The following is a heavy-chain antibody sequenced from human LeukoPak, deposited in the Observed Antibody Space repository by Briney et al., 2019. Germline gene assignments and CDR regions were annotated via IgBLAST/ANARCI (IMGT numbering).Heavy chain of an antibody. Sequence: PGGSLRPSCAASGFTFSSYSMNWVRQAPGKGLEWVSSISSSSSYIYYADSVKGRFTISRDNAKNSLYLQMNSLRAEDTAVYYCARIVVVPAAVHYYMDVWGKGTTVTVSS. J-gene: IGHJ6*03. CDR2: ISSSSSYI. D-gene: IGHD2-2*01. CDR1: GFTFSSYS. V-gene: IGHV3-21*01. CDR3: ARIVVVPAAVHYYMDV.